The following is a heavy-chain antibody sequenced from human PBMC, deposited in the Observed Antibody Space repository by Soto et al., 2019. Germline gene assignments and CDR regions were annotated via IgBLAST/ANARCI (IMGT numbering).Heavy chain of an antibody. CDR2: ISSSSSTI. D-gene: IGHD1-26*01. V-gene: IGHV3-48*01. Sequence: PGGSLRLSCAASGFTFSSYSMNWVRQAPGKGLEWVSYISSSSSTIYYADSVKGRFTISRDNSKNTLNLQMNSLRVEDTAVYYCTRAAIRGELLDYWGQGT. CDR1: GFTFSSYS. CDR3: TRAAIRGELLDY. J-gene: IGHJ4*02.